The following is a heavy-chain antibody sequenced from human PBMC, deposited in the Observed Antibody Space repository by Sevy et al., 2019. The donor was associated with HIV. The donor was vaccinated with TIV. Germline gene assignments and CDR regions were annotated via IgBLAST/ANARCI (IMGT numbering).Heavy chain of an antibody. CDR2: ISAYNGNT. V-gene: IGHV1-18*01. Sequence: ASVKVSCKASGYTFTSYGISWVRQAPGQGLEWMGWISAYNGNTNYAQKLQGRVTMTTDTSTRTAYMELRSLRSDDTAVYYCARDRSVYDSSPYYFDYWGQGTLVTVSS. CDR1: GYTFTSYG. D-gene: IGHD3-22*01. J-gene: IGHJ4*02. CDR3: ARDRSVYDSSPYYFDY.